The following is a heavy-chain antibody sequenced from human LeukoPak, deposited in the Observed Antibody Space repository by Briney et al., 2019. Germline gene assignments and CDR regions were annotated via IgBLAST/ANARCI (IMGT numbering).Heavy chain of an antibody. D-gene: IGHD1-1*01. J-gene: IGHJ6*02. CDR2: IYDVGSGGST. Sequence: PGGSLRLSCAASGFTVITNYMTWVRQAPGKGLDWVSVIYDVGSGGSTYYTDSVKGRFTISRDNSKNTVYLQMNSLRAEDTAVYYCARGTVSYYLGLAVWGQGTTVTVSS. CDR3: ARGTVSYYLGLAV. V-gene: IGHV3-53*01. CDR1: GFTVITNY.